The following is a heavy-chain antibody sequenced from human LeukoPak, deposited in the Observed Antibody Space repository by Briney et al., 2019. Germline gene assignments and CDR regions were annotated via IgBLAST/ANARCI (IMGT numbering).Heavy chain of an antibody. CDR2: IKSKSYGGTT. CDR1: GLTFNYAW. V-gene: IGHV3-15*01. CDR3: TTPERYYYDTSDFYGSPY. J-gene: IGHJ4*02. D-gene: IGHD3-22*01. Sequence: PGGSLRLSCAASGLTFNYAWINWVRQRPGKGLEWVGHIKSKSYGGTTDYAAPVKGRFAISRDDSKNTLYLQMNSLKTEDTAVYYCTTPERYYYDTSDFYGSPYWGQGTLVTVSS.